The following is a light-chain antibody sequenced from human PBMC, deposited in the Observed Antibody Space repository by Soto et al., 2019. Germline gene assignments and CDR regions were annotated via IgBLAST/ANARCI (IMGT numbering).Light chain of an antibody. J-gene: IGKJ5*01. Sequence: EVVLTQSPGTLSLSPGGRATLSCRASQSVSRRLAWYQQRPGQSPRLLISGASMRASGVPVRFIGSGSGTDFTLTITRLEPEDFAVYYCQQYGGSPLTFGLGTRLEI. CDR3: QQYGGSPLT. CDR1: QSVSRR. V-gene: IGKV3-20*01. CDR2: GAS.